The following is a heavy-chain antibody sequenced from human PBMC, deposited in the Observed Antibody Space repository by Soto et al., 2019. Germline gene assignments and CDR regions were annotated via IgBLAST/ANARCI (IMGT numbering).Heavy chain of an antibody. CDR1: GVSVSETYW. V-gene: IGHV4-4*02. J-gene: IGHJ4*02. CDR2: ISHRGTP. D-gene: IGHD6-13*01. Sequence: QVHLQESGPGLVEPSETLSLTCAVSGVSVSETYWWSWVRQPPGKGLEWIGEISHRGTPHYNASLWSRLSMSTDTSRNRISLTLLSVTAADSASYFCARHVGVPGTRGFDYWGQGTLVTVSS. CDR3: ARHVGVPGTRGFDY.